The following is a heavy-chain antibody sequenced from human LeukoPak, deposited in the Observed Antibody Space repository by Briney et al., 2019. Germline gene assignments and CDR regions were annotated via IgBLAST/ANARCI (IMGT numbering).Heavy chain of an antibody. CDR1: GYTFTGYY. Sequence: AASVKVSCKASGYTFTGYYMHWVRQAPGQGLEWMGWINPNSGSTNYAQKFQGRVTMTRDTSISTAYMELSRLRSDDTAVYYCARGATTTGGSPTRFWGQGTLVTVSS. D-gene: IGHD2-15*01. CDR3: ARGATTTGGSPTRF. CDR2: INPNSGST. J-gene: IGHJ4*02. V-gene: IGHV1-2*02.